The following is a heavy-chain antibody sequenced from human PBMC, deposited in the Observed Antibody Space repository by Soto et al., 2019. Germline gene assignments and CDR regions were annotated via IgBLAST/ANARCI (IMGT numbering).Heavy chain of an antibody. CDR3: ARDRLMATAGTARHYFGLDV. J-gene: IGHJ6*02. V-gene: IGHV4-31*03. CDR1: GGSIRSGGYY. CDR2: IYYSGST. Sequence: LSLTCTVSGGSIRSGGYYWSWVRQSPRRGLEWIGNIYYSGSTYYNPSLKSRLTISVDTSKNQFSLNLSSVTAADTAVYYCARDRLMATAGTARHYFGLDVWGQGTTVT. D-gene: IGHD5-18*01.